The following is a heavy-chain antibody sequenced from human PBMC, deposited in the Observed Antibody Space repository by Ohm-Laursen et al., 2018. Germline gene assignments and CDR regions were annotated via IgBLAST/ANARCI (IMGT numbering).Heavy chain of an antibody. J-gene: IGHJ1*01. CDR2: IYYSGGT. CDR3: ARDRKYFQH. CDR1: GGSISSYY. V-gene: IGHV4-59*01. Sequence: SETLSLTCTVSGGSISSYYWSWIRQPPGKGLEWIGYIYYSGGTNYNPSLQSRVTISVDTSKNQFSLNLSSVTAADTAMYYCARDRKYFQHWGQGTLVTVSS.